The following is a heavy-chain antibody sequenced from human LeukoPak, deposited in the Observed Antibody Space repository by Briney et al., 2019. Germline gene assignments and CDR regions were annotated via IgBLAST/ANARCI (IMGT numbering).Heavy chain of an antibody. CDR3: AREGGYSTDDYYYGMDV. CDR1: GGTFSRYA. V-gene: IGHV1-69*13. J-gene: IGHJ6*02. CDR2: ISPIFGTV. D-gene: IGHD4-11*01. Sequence: ASVKVSCKASGGTFSRYAISWVRQAPGQGLEWMGGISPIFGTVNYAQKFQGRVTITADESTSTAYMEVSSLRSEDTAVYYCAREGGYSTDDYYYGMDVWGQGTTVTVSS.